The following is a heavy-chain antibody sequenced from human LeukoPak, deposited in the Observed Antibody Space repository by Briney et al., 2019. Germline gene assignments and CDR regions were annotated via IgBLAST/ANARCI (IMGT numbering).Heavy chain of an antibody. CDR3: ARARMSTNYGMDV. V-gene: IGHV4-30-4*01. CDR2: IYYSGST. CDR1: GASISSGNYF. D-gene: IGHD1-14*01. J-gene: IGHJ6*02. Sequence: MSSETLSLTCSVSGASISSGNYFWSWIRQPPGKGLEWSGYIYYSGSTYYNPSLKSRVTISIDTSKNQFSLQLSSVTAADTAVYYCARARMSTNYGMDVWGQGTTVTVSS.